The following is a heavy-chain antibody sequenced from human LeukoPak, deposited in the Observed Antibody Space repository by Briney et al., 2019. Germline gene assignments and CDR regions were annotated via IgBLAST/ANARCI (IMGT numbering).Heavy chain of an antibody. CDR3: ARDQRDSSGYYRVNVG. J-gene: IGHJ4*02. Sequence: PGGSLRLSCAASGFTVSSNYMSWVRQAPGKGLEWVSVIYSGGSTYYADSVKGRFTISRDNSKNTLYLQMNSLRAEDTAVYYCARDQRDSSGYYRVNVGWGQGTLVTVYS. CDR2: IYSGGST. CDR1: GFTVSSNY. V-gene: IGHV3-66*01. D-gene: IGHD3-22*01.